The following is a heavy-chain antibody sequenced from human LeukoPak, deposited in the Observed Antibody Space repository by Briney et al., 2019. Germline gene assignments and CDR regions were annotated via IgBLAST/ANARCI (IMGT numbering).Heavy chain of an antibody. J-gene: IGHJ5*02. D-gene: IGHD3-10*01. V-gene: IGHV3-20*01. CDR3: ARNRGGSGSYTPSWFDP. CDR1: GFTFDDYG. CDR2: INWNGGST. Sequence: GGSLRLSCAASGFTFDDYGMSWVRQAPGKGLEWVSGINWNGGSTGYADSVKGRFTISRDNAKNSLYLQMNSLRAEDTALYHCARNRGGSGSYTPSWFDPWGQGTLVTVSS.